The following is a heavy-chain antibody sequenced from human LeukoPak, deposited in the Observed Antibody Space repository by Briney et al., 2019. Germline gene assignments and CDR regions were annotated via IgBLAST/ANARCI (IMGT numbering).Heavy chain of an antibody. Sequence: GGSLRLSCAASGFTFSSYSMNWVRQAPGKGLEWVSSISSSSSYIYYADSVKGRFTISRDNAKNSLYLQMNSLRAEDTAVYYCARDFDYYDSSGYHTNYWGQGTLVTVSS. V-gene: IGHV3-21*01. J-gene: IGHJ4*02. CDR3: ARDFDYYDSSGYHTNY. CDR2: ISSSSSYI. D-gene: IGHD3-22*01. CDR1: GFTFSSYS.